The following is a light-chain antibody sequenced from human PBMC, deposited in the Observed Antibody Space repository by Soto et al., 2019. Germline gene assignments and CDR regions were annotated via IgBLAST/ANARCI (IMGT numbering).Light chain of an antibody. CDR2: EVS. J-gene: IGLJ2*01. V-gene: IGLV2-18*01. CDR1: SSDDGSYNR. Sequence: QSALTQPPSVSGSPGQSVTIPCPASSSDDGSYNRVSWYQQPPGTPPKLMIYEVSNRPSGVPDRFSGSKSGNTASLTISGLQAEDEANYYCSLYTSSSTVAFGGGTKRTVL. CDR3: SLYTSSSTVA.